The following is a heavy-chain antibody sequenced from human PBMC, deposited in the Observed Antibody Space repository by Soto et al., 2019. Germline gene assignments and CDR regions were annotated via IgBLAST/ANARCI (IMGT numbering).Heavy chain of an antibody. CDR3: ARVRVTILSLGDYYYYYYMDV. CDR2: IYSGGST. J-gene: IGHJ6*03. V-gene: IGHV3-66*01. D-gene: IGHD4-17*01. Sequence: PGGSLRLSCAASGFTVSSNYMSWVRQAPGKGLEWVSVIYSGGSTYYADSVKGRFTISRDNSKNTLYLQMNSLRAEDTAVYYCARVRVTILSLGDYYYYYYMDVWGRGATVTVSS. CDR1: GFTVSSNY.